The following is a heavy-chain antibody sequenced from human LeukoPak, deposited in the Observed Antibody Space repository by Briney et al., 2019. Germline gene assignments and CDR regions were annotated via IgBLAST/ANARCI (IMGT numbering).Heavy chain of an antibody. D-gene: IGHD7-27*01. V-gene: IGHV4-61*02. Sequence: SETLSLTCTVSGGSISSGSYYWSWIRQPAGKGLEWIGRIYTSGSTNYNPSLKSRVTISVDTSKNQFSLKLSSVTAADTAVYYCARDPGARGAFDIWGQGTMVTVSS. CDR3: ARDPGARGAFDI. CDR2: IYTSGST. J-gene: IGHJ3*02. CDR1: GGSISSGSYY.